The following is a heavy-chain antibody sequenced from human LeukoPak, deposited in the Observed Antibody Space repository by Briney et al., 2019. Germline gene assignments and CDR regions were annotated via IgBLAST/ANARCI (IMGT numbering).Heavy chain of an antibody. Sequence: GGSLRLSCAASGFTFSNYWMNWVRQAPGKGLEWVANIKQDGSEKYYVDSVKGRFTISRDNAKNSLYLQMNSLRAEDTAVYYCARPRYYYDSDDAFDIWGQGTMVTVSS. CDR3: ARPRYYYDSDDAFDI. J-gene: IGHJ3*02. V-gene: IGHV3-7*01. D-gene: IGHD3-22*01. CDR2: IKQDGSEK. CDR1: GFTFSNYW.